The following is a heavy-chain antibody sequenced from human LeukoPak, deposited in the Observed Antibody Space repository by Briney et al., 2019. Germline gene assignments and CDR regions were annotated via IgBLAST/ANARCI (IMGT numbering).Heavy chain of an antibody. D-gene: IGHD2-2*01. CDR3: AKTHSTSWGYFDY. CDR1: GFTFSSYA. Sequence: GRSLRLSCAASGFTFSSYAMHWVRQAPGKGLEWVAVISYDGSNKYYADSVKGRFTISRDNSKNTLYLQMNSLIPEDAAVYYCAKTHSTSWGYFDYWGKGTLVTVSS. CDR2: ISYDGSNK. J-gene: IGHJ4*02. V-gene: IGHV3-30-3*02.